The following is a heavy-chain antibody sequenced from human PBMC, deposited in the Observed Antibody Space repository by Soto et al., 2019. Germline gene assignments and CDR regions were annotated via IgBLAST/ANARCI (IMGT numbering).Heavy chain of an antibody. CDR1: GGTFSSYA. D-gene: IGHD2-8*01. CDR2: IIPIFGTA. J-gene: IGHJ4*02. Sequence: QVQLVQSGAEVKKPGSSVKDSCKASGGTFSSYAISWVRQAPGQGLEWMGGIIPIFGTANYAQKFQGRVTITADESTSPAYLELSSLRSEDTAVYYCARLGYCTTGVCHEAVYWGQGTLVTVSS. CDR3: ARLGYCTTGVCHEAVY. V-gene: IGHV1-69*01.